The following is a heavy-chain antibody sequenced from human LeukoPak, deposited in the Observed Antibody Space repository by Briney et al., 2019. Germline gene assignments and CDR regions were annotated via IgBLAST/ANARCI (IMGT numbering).Heavy chain of an antibody. D-gene: IGHD5-12*01. CDR2: INHSGST. J-gene: IGHJ5*01. Sequence: SETLSLTCAVYGGSFSDYYWNWIRQPPGKGLEWIGEINHSGSTNYNPSLKSRVTISVDTSKNQFSLKLSSVTAADTAVCYCARAQQGYSGYDYYWFDSWGQGTLVTVSS. CDR3: ARAQQGYSGYDYYWFDS. CDR1: GGSFSDYY. V-gene: IGHV4-34*01.